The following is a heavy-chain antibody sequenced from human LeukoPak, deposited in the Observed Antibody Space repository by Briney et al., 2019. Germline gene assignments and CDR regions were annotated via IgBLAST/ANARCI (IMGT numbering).Heavy chain of an antibody. CDR2: IYYSGST. V-gene: IGHV4-30-4*08. J-gene: IGHJ4*02. Sequence: TSQTLSLTCTVSGGSISSGDYYWSWIRQPPGKGLEWIGYIYYSGSTYYNPSLKSRVTISVDTSKNQFSLKLSSVTAPDTAVYYCARVNINRYDILTGYYTAGYYFDYWGQGTLVTVSS. CDR3: ARVNINRYDILTGYYTAGYYFDY. D-gene: IGHD3-9*01. CDR1: GGSISSGDYY.